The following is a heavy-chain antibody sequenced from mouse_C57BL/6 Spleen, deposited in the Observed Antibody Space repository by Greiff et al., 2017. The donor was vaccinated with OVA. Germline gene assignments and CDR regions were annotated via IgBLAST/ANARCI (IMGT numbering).Heavy chain of an antibody. J-gene: IGHJ4*01. CDR3: ARGGDYDGGYAMDY. V-gene: IGHV1-31*01. CDR2: IYPYNGVS. CDR1: GYSFTGYY. Sequence: EVQLQQSGPELVKPGASVKISCKASGYSFTGYYMHWVKQSHGNILDWIGYIYPYNGVSSYNQKFKGKATLTVDKSSSTAYMELRSLTSEDAAVYYCARGGDYDGGYAMDYWGQGTSVTVSS. D-gene: IGHD2-4*01.